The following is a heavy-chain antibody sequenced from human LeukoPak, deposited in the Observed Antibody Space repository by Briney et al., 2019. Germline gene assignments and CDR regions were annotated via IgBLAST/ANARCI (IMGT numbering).Heavy chain of an antibody. Sequence: GAPLSLSCAASGFTFSSYAMSWVRQAPGEGLEWVSAISGSGGSTYYADSVKGRFTISRDNSKNTLYLQMNSVRAEDTAVYYCAKSDCSSTSCYINYWGQGTLVTVSS. J-gene: IGHJ4*02. V-gene: IGHV3-23*01. CDR3: AKSDCSSTSCYINY. CDR2: ISGSGGST. D-gene: IGHD2-2*02. CDR1: GFTFSSYA.